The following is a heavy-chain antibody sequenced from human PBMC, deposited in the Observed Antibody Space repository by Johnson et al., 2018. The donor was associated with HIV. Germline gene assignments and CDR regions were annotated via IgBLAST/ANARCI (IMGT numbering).Heavy chain of an antibody. CDR2: ISSSGSTI. V-gene: IGHV3-11*01. CDR1: GFTFSDYY. Sequence: QVQLVESGGAVVQPGGSLRLSCAASGFTFSDYYMSWIRQAPGKGLEWVSYISSSGSTIYYADSVKGRFTISRDNAKNSLYMQMNSLRAEDTAVYYCARAPYYDGSAYYREYALDIWGQGTMVTVSS. D-gene: IGHD3-22*01. J-gene: IGHJ3*02. CDR3: ARAPYYDGSAYYREYALDI.